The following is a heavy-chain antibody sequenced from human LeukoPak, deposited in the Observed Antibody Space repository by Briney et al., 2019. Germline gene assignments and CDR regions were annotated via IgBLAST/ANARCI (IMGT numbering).Heavy chain of an antibody. Sequence: GASVKVSCKASGYTFTSYDINWVRQATGQGLEWMGWMNPNSGNTGYAQKFQGRVTMTRNTSISTAYMELSSLKSEDTAVYYCARVFGVWRVFEFDPWGQGTLVTVSS. V-gene: IGHV1-8*01. D-gene: IGHD3-3*01. CDR1: GYTFTSYD. CDR3: ARVFGVWRVFEFDP. J-gene: IGHJ5*02. CDR2: MNPNSGNT.